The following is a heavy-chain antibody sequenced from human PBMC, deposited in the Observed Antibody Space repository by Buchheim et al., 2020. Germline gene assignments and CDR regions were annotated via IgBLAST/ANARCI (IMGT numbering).Heavy chain of an antibody. Sequence: EVQLVESGGGLVKPGGSLRLSCAASGFTFSSYSMNWVRQAPGKGLEWVSSISSSSSYIYYADSVKGRLTISRDNAKNSLYLQMNSLRAEDTAVYYCARDHPVYSSGYYFQHWGQGTL. J-gene: IGHJ1*01. V-gene: IGHV3-21*01. CDR1: GFTFSSYS. CDR2: ISSSSSYI. CDR3: ARDHPVYSSGYYFQH. D-gene: IGHD6-19*01.